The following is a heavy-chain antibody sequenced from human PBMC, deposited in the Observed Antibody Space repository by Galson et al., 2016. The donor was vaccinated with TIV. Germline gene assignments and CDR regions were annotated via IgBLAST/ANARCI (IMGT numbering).Heavy chain of an antibody. CDR2: VIPVFGTI. D-gene: IGHD3-3*01. Sequence: SVKVSCKASGGTFSSYAISWVRQAPGQGLEWMGGVIPVFGTINYAQKFQGRVTITTDESTSTAYMEMSSLRSEDTAIYYCASRRRGGYDFWSGKDALAIWGRGTMLTVSS. V-gene: IGHV1-69*05. CDR3: ASRRRGGYDFWSGKDALAI. CDR1: GGTFSSYA. J-gene: IGHJ3*02.